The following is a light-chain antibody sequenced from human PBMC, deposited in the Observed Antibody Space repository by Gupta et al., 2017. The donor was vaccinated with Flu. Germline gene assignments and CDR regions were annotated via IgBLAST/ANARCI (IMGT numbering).Light chain of an antibody. CDR3: QHYNSFPNS. Sequence: DIQMTQSPSSLYVSIGDRVAITCQASQDIGNFLNWYQQKPGKSPELLINDASKGDTGVPRRFSGSGSGTNFTFTISSLQPEDFATYYCQHYNSFPNSFGQGTKLEI. CDR2: DAS. CDR1: QDIGNF. J-gene: IGKJ2*03. V-gene: IGKV1-33*01.